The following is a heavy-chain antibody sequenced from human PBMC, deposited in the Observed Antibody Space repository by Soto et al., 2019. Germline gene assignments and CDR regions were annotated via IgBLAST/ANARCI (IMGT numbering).Heavy chain of an antibody. J-gene: IGHJ4*02. CDR2: IYHSGST. CDR1: WGTISSRDW. CDR3: AKVSDY. Sequence: PSETMRLTCGVLWGTISSRDWWSWVRKPPGKGLEWIGEIYHSGSTNYNPSLKSRVTISVDTSKNQFSLKLSSVTAADTAVYDCAKVSDYRGKRILVTGSS. V-gene: IGHV4-4*02.